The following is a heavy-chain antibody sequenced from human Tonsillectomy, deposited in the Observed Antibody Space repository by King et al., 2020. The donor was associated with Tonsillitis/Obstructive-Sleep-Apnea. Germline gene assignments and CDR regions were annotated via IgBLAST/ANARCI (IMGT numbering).Heavy chain of an antibody. CDR3: ARMGIVVVPAAIMPFDP. Sequence: VQLVESGGGLVQPGGSLRLSCAASGFTFSSYSMNWVRQAPGKGLEGVSYISSSSSTIYYADSLKGRFTISRDNAKNSLYLQMNSLRDEDTAVYYCARMGIVVVPAAIMPFDPWGQGTLVTVSS. D-gene: IGHD2-2*03. CDR1: GFTFSSYS. V-gene: IGHV3-48*02. CDR2: ISSSSSTI. J-gene: IGHJ5*02.